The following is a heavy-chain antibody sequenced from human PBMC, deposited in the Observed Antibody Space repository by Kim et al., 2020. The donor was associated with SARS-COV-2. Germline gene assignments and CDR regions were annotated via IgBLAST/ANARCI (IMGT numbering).Heavy chain of an antibody. V-gene: IGHV3-30*02. CDR3: AKLWATRQMGDPYDY. D-gene: IGHD6-6*01. J-gene: IGHJ4*02. Sequence: DAVKGRFTISRDNYQNRLCLQMNRLRDEDTAVYYCAKLWATRQMGDPYDYWGQGTLVTVSS.